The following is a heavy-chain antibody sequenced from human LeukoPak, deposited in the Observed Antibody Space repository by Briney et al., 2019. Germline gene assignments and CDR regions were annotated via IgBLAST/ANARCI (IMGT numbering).Heavy chain of an antibody. CDR3: TTPPRY. V-gene: IGHV3-15*01. J-gene: IGHJ4*02. CDR2: IKSTIDGGTT. Sequence: PGGSLRLSCTASGFTFSNARMSWVRQAPGKGLEWVGRIKSTIDGGTTDYAAPVKGRFTMSRDDSKNTLYLEMNSLKTEDTAVYYCTTPPRYWGQETLVTVS. CDR1: GFTFSNAR.